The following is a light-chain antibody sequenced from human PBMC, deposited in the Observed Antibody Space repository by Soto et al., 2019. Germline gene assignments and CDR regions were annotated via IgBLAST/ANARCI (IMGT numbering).Light chain of an antibody. J-gene: IGKJ1*01. CDR3: QQSYSTPRT. CDR2: AAS. Sequence: DIQMTQSPSSLSASVGDRVTITCRASQSISSYLNWYQQKPGKAPKLLIYAASSLQSGVPSRSSGSGSGTDFTLTISSLQPEDFATYYCQQSYSTPRTFGQGTKVDI. CDR1: QSISSY. V-gene: IGKV1-39*01.